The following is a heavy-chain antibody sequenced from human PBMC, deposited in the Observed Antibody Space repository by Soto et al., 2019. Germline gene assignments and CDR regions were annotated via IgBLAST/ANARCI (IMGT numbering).Heavy chain of an antibody. CDR3: ARDEESDY. J-gene: IGHJ4*02. CDR2: INPNTGGT. CDR1: GYTFTGYH. Sequence: GSVKVSCKASGYTFTGYHILWVRQAPGQGLEWLGWINPNTGGTNYAQKFQGRVSMTRDTSISTAYIELSRLRSDDTAVYYCARDEESDYWGQGTLVTVSS. V-gene: IGHV1-2*02.